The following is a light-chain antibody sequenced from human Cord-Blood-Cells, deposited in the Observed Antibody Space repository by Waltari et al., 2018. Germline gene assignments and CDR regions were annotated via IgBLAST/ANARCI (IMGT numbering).Light chain of an antibody. CDR3: SSYTSSSTYV. V-gene: IGLV2-14*01. CDR2: DVS. Sequence: QSALTQPASVSGSPGQSITISCTGTSSDVGGYTYVSWYQQHPGKAPKLMICDVSNRPSGVSHRFSGSKSGNTASLTISGLQAEDEADYYCSSYTSSSTYVFGTGTKVTVL. CDR1: SSDVGGYTY. J-gene: IGLJ1*01.